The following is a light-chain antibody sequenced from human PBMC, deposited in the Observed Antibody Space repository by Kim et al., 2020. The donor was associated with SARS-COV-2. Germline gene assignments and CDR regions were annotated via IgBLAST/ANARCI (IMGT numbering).Light chain of an antibody. CDR1: SGSIASNY. J-gene: IGLJ2*01. CDR2: EHK. Sequence: NFMLTQPHSVSESPGKTVTISCTRSSGSIASNYVQWYQQRPGSAPTTVIDEHKQRLSGVPDRFSGSIDSSFNSASLTISGLKTEDEADYFCQSYDSSNNVVFGGGTTLTVL. CDR3: QSYDSSNNVV. V-gene: IGLV6-57*04.